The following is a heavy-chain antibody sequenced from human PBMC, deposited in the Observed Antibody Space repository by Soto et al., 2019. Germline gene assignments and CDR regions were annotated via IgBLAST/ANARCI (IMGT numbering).Heavy chain of an antibody. V-gene: IGHV3-23*01. D-gene: IGHD2-15*01. Sequence: GGSLRLSCAASGFTFSSYAMSWVRQAPGKGLEWVSAISGSGGSTYYADSVKGRFTISRDNSKNTLYLQMNSLRAEDTAVYYCANYYCSGGSCYWGDSPYLGYWGQGTLVTVSS. CDR3: ANYYCSGGSCYWGDSPYLGY. CDR2: ISGSGGST. CDR1: GFTFSSYA. J-gene: IGHJ4*02.